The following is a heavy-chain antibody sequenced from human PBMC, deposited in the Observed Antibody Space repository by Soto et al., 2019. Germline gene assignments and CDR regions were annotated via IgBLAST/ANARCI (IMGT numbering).Heavy chain of an antibody. CDR1: GFTFSGYS. D-gene: IGHD1-7*01. CDR3: ARRPELYDAGPFDP. Sequence: EVQLVESGGGLVQPGGSLRLSCAASGFTFSGYSMNWVRQAPGKGLEWISYIRDSGDTIYYADSVKGRFTISRDNAKNSLYLQMNSLRAEDTGVYYCARRPELYDAGPFDPWGQGTLVTVSS. J-gene: IGHJ5*02. V-gene: IGHV3-48*01. CDR2: IRDSGDTI.